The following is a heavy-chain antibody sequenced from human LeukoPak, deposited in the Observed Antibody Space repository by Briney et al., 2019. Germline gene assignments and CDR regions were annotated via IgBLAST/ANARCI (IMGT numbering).Heavy chain of an antibody. CDR3: ARGYCSGGSCYVDS. CDR1: GGSISSGGYY. CDR2: IYYSGNT. D-gene: IGHD2-15*01. V-gene: IGHV4-31*03. J-gene: IGHJ4*02. Sequence: PSETLSLTCTVSGGSISSGGYYWSWIRQHPGKGLEWIGYIYYSGNTYYNPSLKSRVTISVDTSKNQFSLKLSSVTAADTAVYYCARGYCSGGSCYVDSWGQGTLVTVSS.